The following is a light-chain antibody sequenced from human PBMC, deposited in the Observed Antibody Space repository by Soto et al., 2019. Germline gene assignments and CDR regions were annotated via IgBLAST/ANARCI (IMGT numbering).Light chain of an antibody. CDR2: DAS. V-gene: IGKV3-11*01. CDR1: QSVSSH. Sequence: EIVLRQPPATLSLYQGERATLSCRASQSVSSHLAWYQQKPGQAPRLLIYDASTRATGIPASFSGSGSGTEFTLTIRSLQSEDSAVYYCQQRSNWPSITFGQGTRLEIK. CDR3: QQRSNWPSIT. J-gene: IGKJ5*01.